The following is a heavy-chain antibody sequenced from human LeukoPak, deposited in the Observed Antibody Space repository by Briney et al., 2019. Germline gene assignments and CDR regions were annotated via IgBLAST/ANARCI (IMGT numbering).Heavy chain of an antibody. D-gene: IGHD2-2*01. CDR2: IWYDGSNK. CDR3: ARDAVRSGGYCSSTSCLSGYFQH. V-gene: IGHV3-33*01. J-gene: IGHJ1*01. Sequence: GGSLRLSCAASGFIFSSYGMHWVRQAPGKGLEWVAVIWYDGSNKYYADSVKGRFTISRDNSKNTLYLQMNSLRAEDTAVYYCARDAVRSGGYCSSTSCLSGYFQHWGQGTLVTVSS. CDR1: GFIFSSYG.